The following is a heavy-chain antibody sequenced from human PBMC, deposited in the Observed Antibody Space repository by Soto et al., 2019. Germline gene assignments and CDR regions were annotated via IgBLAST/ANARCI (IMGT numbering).Heavy chain of an antibody. D-gene: IGHD6-13*01. CDR2: INHSGST. V-gene: IGHV4-34*01. CDR3: ARGVSEAAAGTCYFDY. Sequence: SETLSLTCAVYGGSFSGYYWSWIRQPPGKGLEWIGEINHSGSTNYNPSLKSRVTISVDTSKNQFSLKLSSVTAADTAVYYCARGVSEAAAGTCYFDYWGQGTLVTVS. CDR1: GGSFSGYY. J-gene: IGHJ4*02.